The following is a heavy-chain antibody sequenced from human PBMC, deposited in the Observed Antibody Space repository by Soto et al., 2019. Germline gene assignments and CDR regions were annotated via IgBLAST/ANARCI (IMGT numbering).Heavy chain of an antibody. CDR3: ARYFGADRLDY. CDR1: GGSISSYY. Sequence: QVQLQESGPGLVKPSETLSLTRTVSGGSISSYYWSWIRQPPGKGLEWIGYIYYSGSTNYNPSLKSRVTISVDTSKNPFSLRLRSVTAADTAVYYCARYFGADRLDYWGQGTLVTVSS. J-gene: IGHJ4*02. D-gene: IGHD6-6*01. CDR2: IYYSGST. V-gene: IGHV4-59*01.